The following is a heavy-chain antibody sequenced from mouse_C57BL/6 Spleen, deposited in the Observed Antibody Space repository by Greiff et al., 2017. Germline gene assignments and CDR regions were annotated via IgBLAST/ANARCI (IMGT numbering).Heavy chain of an antibody. V-gene: IGHV1-64*01. J-gene: IGHJ3*01. CDR2: IHPNSGST. D-gene: IGHD2-4*01. Sequence: QVQLQQSGAELVKPGASVKLSCKASGYTFTSYWMHWVKQRPGQGLEWIGMIHPNSGSTNYNEKFKSKATLTVDKSSSTAYMQLSSLTSEDSAVYYCAREEIYYDYLFAYWGQGTLVTVYA. CDR3: AREEIYYDYLFAY. CDR1: GYTFTSYW.